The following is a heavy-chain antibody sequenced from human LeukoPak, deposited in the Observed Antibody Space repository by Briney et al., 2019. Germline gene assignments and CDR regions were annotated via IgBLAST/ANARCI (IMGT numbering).Heavy chain of an antibody. D-gene: IGHD6-19*01. V-gene: IGHV1-18*04. CDR2: ISTYNGNT. CDR3: VRALYSSSGPDY. Sequence: ASVKVSCKASGYTFTSYYMHWVRQAPGQGLEWMGWISTYNGNTNYAHKFQGRVTMTTDTSTGTAYMELRSLRSDDTAVFYCVRALYSSSGPDYWGQGTLVTVSS. CDR1: GYTFTSYY. J-gene: IGHJ4*02.